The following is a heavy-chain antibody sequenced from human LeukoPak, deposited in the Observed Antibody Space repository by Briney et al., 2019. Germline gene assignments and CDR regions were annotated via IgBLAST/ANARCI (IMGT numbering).Heavy chain of an antibody. CDR3: ARVAAGIDY. J-gene: IGHJ4*02. CDR2: ISDDGSYT. CDR1: GFSFSSHW. D-gene: IGHD6-13*01. Sequence: GWSLRLSCAASGFSFSSHWVHWVRQAPGRGLVWVSRISDDGSYTSNVDSVKGRFTISRDNVNNMLYLHMNSLRAEDTAVYYCARVAAGIDYWGQGTLVTVSS. V-gene: IGHV3-74*01.